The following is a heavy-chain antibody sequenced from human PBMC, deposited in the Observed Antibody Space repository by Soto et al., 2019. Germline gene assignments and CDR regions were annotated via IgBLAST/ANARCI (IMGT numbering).Heavy chain of an antibody. J-gene: IGHJ4*02. CDR2: IYYSGSA. V-gene: IGHV4-39*01. CDR3: ARTIGTSLGFDY. CDR1: GGSISSSSYY. Sequence: SETLSLTCTVSGGSISSSSYYWGWIRQPPGKGLEWIGSIYYSGSAYYNPSLKSRVTISVDTSKNQFSLKLSSVTAADTAVYYCARTIGTSLGFDYWGQGTLVTVSS. D-gene: IGHD2-2*01.